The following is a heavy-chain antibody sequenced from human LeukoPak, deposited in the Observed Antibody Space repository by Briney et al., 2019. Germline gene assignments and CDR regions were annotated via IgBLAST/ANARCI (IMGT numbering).Heavy chain of an antibody. CDR1: GFTFSGST. D-gene: IGHD6-19*01. Sequence: GGSLRLSCAASGFTFSGSTMHWVRQASGKGLEWVGRIRSKANSYATAYAASVKGRFTISGDDSKKMAYLQMNNLKTEDTAMYYCTRANGWDAFDIWGQGTMVTVSS. J-gene: IGHJ3*02. V-gene: IGHV3-73*01. CDR3: TRANGWDAFDI. CDR2: IRSKANSYAT.